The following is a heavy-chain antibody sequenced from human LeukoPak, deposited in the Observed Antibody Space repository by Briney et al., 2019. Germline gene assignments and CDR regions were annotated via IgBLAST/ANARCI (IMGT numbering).Heavy chain of an antibody. Sequence: PGGALRLSCPASGWTLRSYAMSWVRQAPAKGLEWGSAISGSVGSTYYADSVKGRFTISRDNSKNTLYLQMNRLRAEDTAVYYCAKYINVPFFDYWGQGTLVTVSS. CDR3: AKYINVPFFDY. CDR1: GWTLRSYA. CDR2: ISGSVGST. J-gene: IGHJ4*02. D-gene: IGHD1-1*01. V-gene: IGHV3-23*01.